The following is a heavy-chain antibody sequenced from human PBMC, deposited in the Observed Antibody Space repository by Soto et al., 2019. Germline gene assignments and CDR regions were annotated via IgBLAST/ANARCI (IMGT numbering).Heavy chain of an antibody. J-gene: IGHJ6*03. D-gene: IGHD3-10*01. CDR3: AKHYYGSRTYLPYYYHMDV. CDR1: GFIFSSYA. CDR2: ISGSGDST. V-gene: IGHV3-23*01. Sequence: EVQLLESGGGLVQPGGSLRLSCAASGFIFSSYAMSWVRQAPGKGLEWVSVISGSGDSTYYADSVKGRLTISRDNSKNTLYLQMNSLRADDTAVYYCAKHYYGSRTYLPYYYHMDVWGKGTTVTVSS.